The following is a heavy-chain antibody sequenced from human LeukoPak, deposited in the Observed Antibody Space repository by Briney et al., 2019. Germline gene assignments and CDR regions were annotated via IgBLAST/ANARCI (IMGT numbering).Heavy chain of an antibody. D-gene: IGHD5-12*01. V-gene: IGHV3-9*01. CDR3: AKDPASYEYYFDY. CDR1: GFTFDDYA. Sequence: PGGSLRLSCAASGFTFDDYAMHWVRQAPGKGLEWVSGISWNSGSIGYADSVKGRFTISRDNSKNTLDLQMNSLRAEDTAVYYCAKDPASYEYYFDYWGQGTLVTVSS. J-gene: IGHJ4*02. CDR2: ISWNSGSI.